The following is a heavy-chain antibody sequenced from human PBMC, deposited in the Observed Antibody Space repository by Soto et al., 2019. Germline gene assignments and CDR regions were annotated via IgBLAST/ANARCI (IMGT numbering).Heavy chain of an antibody. CDR2: INPFDGSR. J-gene: IGHJ4*02. D-gene: IGHD3-10*01. Sequence: ASVKVSCKASGYIFTSYYIHWVRQAPGQGLEWMGWINPFDGSRMFAQSFQGRVTMTRDTSTSTVYMEVSSLRSEYTAVYYCSRVDPGETSPFDHWGQGTLVTVSS. V-gene: IGHV1-46*03. CDR1: GYIFTSYY. CDR3: SRVDPGETSPFDH.